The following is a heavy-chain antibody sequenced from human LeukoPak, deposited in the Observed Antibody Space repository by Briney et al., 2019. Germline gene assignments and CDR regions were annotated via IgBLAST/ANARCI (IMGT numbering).Heavy chain of an antibody. CDR2: INPNSGGT. CDR3: ARDRRGSYYYYYYMDV. J-gene: IGHJ6*03. Sequence: ASVKVSCKASGYTFTGYCMHWVRQAPGQGLEWMGRINPNSGGTNYAQKFQGRVTMTRDTSISTAYMELSRLRSDDTAVYYCARDRRGSYYYYYYMDVWGKGTTVTVSS. CDR1: GYTFTGYC. V-gene: IGHV1-2*06. D-gene: IGHD1-26*01.